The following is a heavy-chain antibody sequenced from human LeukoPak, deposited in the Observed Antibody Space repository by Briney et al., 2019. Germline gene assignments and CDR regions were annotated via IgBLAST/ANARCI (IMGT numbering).Heavy chain of an antibody. CDR1: GGSISSSNYY. Sequence: SETLSLTCTVSGGSISSSNYYWGWIRQPPGKGLEWIGSIYYSGSTYYNPSLKSRVTISVDTSKNQFSLKLSSVTAADTAVYYCARDGDNLYYYDSSGYYSAFDTWGQGTMVTVSS. J-gene: IGHJ3*02. CDR3: ARDGDNLYYYDSSGYYSAFDT. V-gene: IGHV4-39*02. CDR2: IYYSGST. D-gene: IGHD3-22*01.